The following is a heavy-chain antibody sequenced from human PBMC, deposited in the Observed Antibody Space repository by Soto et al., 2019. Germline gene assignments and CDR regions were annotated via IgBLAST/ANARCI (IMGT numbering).Heavy chain of an antibody. D-gene: IGHD1-26*01. CDR2: IYPGDSDT. CDR1: GYSFTSYW. Sequence: GESLKISCKSSGYSFTSYWIGWVRQMPGKGLEWMGIIYPGDSDTRYSPSFQGQVTISADKSISTAYLQWSSLKASDTAMYYCARGGPLGARREDWFDPWGQGTLVTV. J-gene: IGHJ5*02. V-gene: IGHV5-51*01. CDR3: ARGGPLGARREDWFDP.